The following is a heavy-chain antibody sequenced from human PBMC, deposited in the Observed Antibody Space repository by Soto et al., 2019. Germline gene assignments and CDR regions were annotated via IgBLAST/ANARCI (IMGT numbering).Heavy chain of an antibody. CDR1: GLSLTTTGVG. D-gene: IGHD3-16*02. J-gene: IGHJ3*02. Sequence: SGPTLVNPTQTLTLTCSFSGLSLTTTGVGVGWIRQPPGKALEWLAVIYWDDDKRYSPSLKTGLTITKDTSKNQVVLTITNMDPVDTATYYCAHIMITYGGVIGLDAFDNWGQGTMVTVS. V-gene: IGHV2-5*02. CDR3: AHIMITYGGVIGLDAFDN. CDR2: IYWDDDK.